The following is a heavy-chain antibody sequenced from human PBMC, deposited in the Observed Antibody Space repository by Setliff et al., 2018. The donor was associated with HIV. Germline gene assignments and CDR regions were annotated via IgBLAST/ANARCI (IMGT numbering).Heavy chain of an antibody. D-gene: IGHD5-12*01. V-gene: IGHV4-38-2*02. CDR2: ILYSGET. CDR3: ARGAYNCYELPFDD. J-gene: IGHJ4*02. CDR1: GGSINTAYY. Sequence: KTSETLSLTCNVSGGSINTAYYWGWIRQSPGVGLEWIGSILYSGETYYNPALKSRATISIYTSKNHFFLRLRSVTAADSAVYYCARGAYNCYELPFDDWGPGTLVTVSS.